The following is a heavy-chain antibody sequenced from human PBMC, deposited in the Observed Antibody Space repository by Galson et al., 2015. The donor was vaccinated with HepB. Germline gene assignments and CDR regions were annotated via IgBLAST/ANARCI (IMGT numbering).Heavy chain of an antibody. CDR1: GYSFTNYW. Sequence: QSGAEVKKPGESLRISCKGSGYSFTNYWISWVRQMPEKGLEWMGRIDPSDSYTMYSPSFQGHVTISVDKAISTAYLEWSSLKASDTAMYYCARRVSPYYYYMDVWGNGTTVTVSS. V-gene: IGHV5-10-1*01. CDR3: ARRVSPYYYYMDV. J-gene: IGHJ6*03. CDR2: IDPSDSYT.